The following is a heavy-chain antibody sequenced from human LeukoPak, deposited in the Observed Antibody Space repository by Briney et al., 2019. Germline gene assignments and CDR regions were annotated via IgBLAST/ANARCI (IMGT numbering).Heavy chain of an antibody. CDR1: GFTFSSYE. D-gene: IGHD3-10*01. Sequence: GGSLRLSCAASGFTFSSYEMNWVRQAPGKGLEWVSYISSSGSTIYYADSVKGRFTISRDNAKNSLYLQMNSLRAGDTAVYYCARGGGRFGELLSDWFDPWGQGTLVTASS. J-gene: IGHJ5*02. CDR3: ARGGGRFGELLSDWFDP. CDR2: ISSSGSTI. V-gene: IGHV3-48*03.